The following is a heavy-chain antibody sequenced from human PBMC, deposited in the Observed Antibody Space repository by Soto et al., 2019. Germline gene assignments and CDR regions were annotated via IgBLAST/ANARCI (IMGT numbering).Heavy chain of an antibody. CDR1: GYTFTSYA. CDR2: INAGNGNT. V-gene: IGHV1-3*01. J-gene: IGHJ6*02. D-gene: IGHD6-19*01. Sequence: ASVKVSCKASGYTFTSYAIHWVRQAPGQRLEWMGWINAGNGNTKYSQKFQGRVTITRDTSASTAYMELRSLRSDDTAVYYCARRASGWFLDVWGQGTTVTVSS. CDR3: ARRASGWFLDV.